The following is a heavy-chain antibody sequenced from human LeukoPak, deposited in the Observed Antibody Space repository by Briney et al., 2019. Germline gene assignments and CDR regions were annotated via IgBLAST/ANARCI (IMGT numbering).Heavy chain of an antibody. Sequence: ASVKVSCKASGYSFSSYHITWVRQAPGQGLEWMGWISGYNGKINYAQKLQGRVTMTTDTSTTTAYMELRSLRSDDTAMYYCVRDWYDDYALGYWGQGTLVTVSS. D-gene: IGHD4-17*01. CDR3: VRDWYDDYALGY. J-gene: IGHJ4*02. V-gene: IGHV1-18*01. CDR1: GYSFSSYH. CDR2: ISGYNGKI.